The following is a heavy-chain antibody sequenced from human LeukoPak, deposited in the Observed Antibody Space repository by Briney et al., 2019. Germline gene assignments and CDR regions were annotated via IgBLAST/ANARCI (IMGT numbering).Heavy chain of an antibody. CDR2: VYTTDTT. D-gene: IGHD1-26*01. J-gene: IGHJ2*01. CDR3: AREGARYYWYFDL. V-gene: IGHV3-53*01. Sequence: PGGSLRLSCAASGFTVNSNYMSWVRQAPGKGLEWVSVVYTTDTTYYADSVKGRFTISRDNSKNTLYLQMNSLRAEDTAVYYCAREGARYYWYFDLWGRGTLVTVSS. CDR1: GFTVNSNY.